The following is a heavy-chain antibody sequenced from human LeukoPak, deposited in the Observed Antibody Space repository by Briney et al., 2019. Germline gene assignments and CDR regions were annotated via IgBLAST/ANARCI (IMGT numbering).Heavy chain of an antibody. V-gene: IGHV1-18*01. D-gene: IGHD3-22*01. CDR1: TSR. Sequence: ASVKVSCKATSRIRLLRQAPGQGLGWMGWIGSYGGDTYYAQKFQRRVTVTTDTSTRTVYMELRSLRSDDTAVYYCARDLWNFYDDSGYYRDFDSWGQGTLVTVSS. CDR2: IGSYGGDT. CDR3: ARDLWNFYDDSGYYRDFDS. J-gene: IGHJ5*01.